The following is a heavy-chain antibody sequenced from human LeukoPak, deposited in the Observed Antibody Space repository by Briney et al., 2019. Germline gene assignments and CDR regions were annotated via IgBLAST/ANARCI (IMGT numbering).Heavy chain of an antibody. CDR3: TTADGYHFEY. CDR2: IKGKTEGGTT. Sequence: GGSLSLSCAASGFTFSSYAMSWVRQAPGKGPEWVGRIKGKTEGGTTDYAAPVKGRFTISRDNSKNTMYLQMNSLKTEDTAVYYCTTADGYHFEYWGQGTLVTVSS. V-gene: IGHV3-15*01. CDR1: GFTFSSYA. D-gene: IGHD5-24*01. J-gene: IGHJ4*02.